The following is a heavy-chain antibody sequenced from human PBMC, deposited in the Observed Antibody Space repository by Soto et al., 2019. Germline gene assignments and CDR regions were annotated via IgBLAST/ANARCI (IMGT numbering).Heavy chain of an antibody. CDR2: IDTSGST. D-gene: IGHD3-3*01. CDR3: ARGGQDFWSGPFDY. Sequence: SESLSPAGTVSGRSISNHYCNWIRQPAGKGLEWIGRIDTSGSTNYNPSLKSRVTMSVDTSKQEFSLKLSSVTAADTALYYCARGGQDFWSGPFDYWGRGALVTVSS. V-gene: IGHV4-4*07. J-gene: IGHJ4*02. CDR1: GRSISNHY.